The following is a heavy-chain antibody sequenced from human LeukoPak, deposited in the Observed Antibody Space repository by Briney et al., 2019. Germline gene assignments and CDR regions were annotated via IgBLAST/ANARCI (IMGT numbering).Heavy chain of an antibody. Sequence: GGSLRLSCAASGFTFSSYAMSWVRQAPGKGLEWVSAISGSGTSTFYADSVKGRFTISRDNSKNTLYLQMNSLRDEDTAVCYCAKGGGCIVGGTCSLSYYYGMDVWGQGTTVTVSS. CDR1: GFTFSSYA. J-gene: IGHJ6*02. V-gene: IGHV3-23*01. CDR3: AKGGGCIVGGTCSLSYYYGMDV. D-gene: IGHD1-26*01. CDR2: ISGSGTST.